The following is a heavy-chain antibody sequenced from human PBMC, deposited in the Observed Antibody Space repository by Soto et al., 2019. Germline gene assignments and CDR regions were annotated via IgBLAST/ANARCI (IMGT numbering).Heavy chain of an antibody. J-gene: IGHJ4*02. Sequence: EVQVVESGGGLVTPGGSLRLSCAASGFTFSSYTMNWVRQAPGKGLEWVSSISSSSTYIYYAVSVKGRFTISRDNAKNPLYLQMNSLRAEDTAVYFCARFTHSSTGYTSRSYFDYWGQGTLVTVSS. CDR2: ISSSSTYI. CDR3: ARFTHSSTGYTSRSYFDY. V-gene: IGHV3-21*01. CDR1: GFTFSSYT. D-gene: IGHD6-13*01.